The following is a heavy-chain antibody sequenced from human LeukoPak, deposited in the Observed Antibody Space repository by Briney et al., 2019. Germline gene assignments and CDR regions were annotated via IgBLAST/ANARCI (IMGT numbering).Heavy chain of an antibody. CDR1: GFSFSTQR. V-gene: IGHV4-34*01. J-gene: IGHJ4*02. Sequence: PGGSLRLSCAASGFSFSTQRMHWVRQPPGKGLEWIGEINHSGSTNYNPSLKSRVTISVDTSKNQFSLKLSSVTAADTAVYYCARGRPHYDFWSGYYATYDYWGQGTLVTVSS. CDR2: INHSGST. CDR3: ARGRPHYDFWSGYYATYDY. D-gene: IGHD3-3*01.